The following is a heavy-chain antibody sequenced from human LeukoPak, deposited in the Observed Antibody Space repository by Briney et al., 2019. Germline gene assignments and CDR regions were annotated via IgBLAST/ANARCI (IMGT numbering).Heavy chain of an antibody. V-gene: IGHV4-59*11. CDR2: MLDTVAT. J-gene: IGHJ4*02. Sequence: PSETLSLTCAVSGASMNTHHWSWIRQPPGKGLEWIGYMLDTVATKDNPSLKSRFTLSADTSKNQFSLRLTSVTAADTAVYNCATIKRGNIFGYFDFWGQGIPVTVSS. D-gene: IGHD5-18*01. CDR3: ATIKRGNIFGYFDF. CDR1: GASMNTHH.